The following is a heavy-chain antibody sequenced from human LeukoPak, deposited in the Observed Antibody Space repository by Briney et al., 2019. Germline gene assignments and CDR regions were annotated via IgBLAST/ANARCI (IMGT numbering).Heavy chain of an antibody. CDR1: GDSISSGDSY. CDR3: AGPLTTTGGYGREV. CDR2: IFYDGRT. J-gene: IGHJ6*04. V-gene: IGHV4-31*03. D-gene: IGHD2-8*02. Sequence: SETLSLTCTVSGDSISSGDSYWTWIRQLPGKGLEWIGYIFYDGRTYINPSLRGRVDVSVDTSNNQFSLKLNSMTAADTAVYFCAGPLTTTGGYGREVGGKGTTVTVSS.